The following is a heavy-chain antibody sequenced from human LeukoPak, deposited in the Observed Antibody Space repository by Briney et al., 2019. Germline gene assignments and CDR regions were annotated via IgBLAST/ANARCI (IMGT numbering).Heavy chain of an antibody. CDR3: ASGRWDGYSSSWASLHDY. CDR1: GYTCTGYY. CDR2: INPNSGGT. D-gene: IGHD6-13*01. V-gene: IGHV1-2*02. Sequence: ASVKVSCKASGYTCTGYYMHWVRQAPGQGLEWVGWINPNSGGTNYAQKFQGRVTMTRDTSISTAYMELSRLRSDDTAVYYCASGRWDGYSSSWASLHDYWGQGTLVTVSS. J-gene: IGHJ4*02.